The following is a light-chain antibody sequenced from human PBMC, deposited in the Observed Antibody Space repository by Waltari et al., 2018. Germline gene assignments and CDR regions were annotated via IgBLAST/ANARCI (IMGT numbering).Light chain of an antibody. CDR1: RSNIARNR. Sequence: QSVLTKPPSVSWTPGPRVTISCSGSRSNIARNRVYWYQQVPGNAPKLLIYNYRQRPSGVSDRFSGTKSDSSASLAISGLRSEDEAHYYCATWDANLNGVVFGGGTKLTVL. CDR2: NYR. CDR3: ATWDANLNGVV. V-gene: IGLV1-44*01. J-gene: IGLJ2*01.